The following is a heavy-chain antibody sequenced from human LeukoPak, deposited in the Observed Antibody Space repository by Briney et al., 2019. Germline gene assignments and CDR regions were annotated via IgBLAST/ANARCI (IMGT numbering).Heavy chain of an antibody. CDR1: GFIVSSND. D-gene: IGHD3-10*01. J-gene: IGHJ4*02. Sequence: PGGSLRLSCAASGFIVSSNDMSWVRQAPGKGLEWISVIYSGGSTYYADSVKGRFTISRDNSKNTLYLQMNSLRAEDTAVYYCARDGYYYGSGNYYNALDYWGQGTLVTVSS. CDR2: IYSGGST. CDR3: ARDGYYYGSGNYYNALDY. V-gene: IGHV3-53*01.